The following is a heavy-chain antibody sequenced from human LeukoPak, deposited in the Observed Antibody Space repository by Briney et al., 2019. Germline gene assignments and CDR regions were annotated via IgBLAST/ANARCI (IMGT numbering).Heavy chain of an antibody. D-gene: IGHD4-11*01. CDR3: AKDAQRGFDYSNSLEH. J-gene: IGHJ4*02. Sequence: GGSLRLSCAASGFTFSHYGFHWVRQAPGKGLEWVAVIWSDGSNKYYGDSVKGRFIIYRDDSQNTVYLQMNSLRAEDTGVYYCAKDAQRGFDYSNSLEHWGQGSLVTVSS. V-gene: IGHV3-33*06. CDR1: GFTFSHYG. CDR2: IWSDGSNK.